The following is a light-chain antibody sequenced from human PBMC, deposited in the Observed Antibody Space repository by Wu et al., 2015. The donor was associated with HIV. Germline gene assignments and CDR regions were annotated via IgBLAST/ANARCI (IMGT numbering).Light chain of an antibody. Sequence: EIVLTQSPGTLSLSPGERATLSCRASQSVSASYLAWYQQKPGQAPRLLIYGASSRATGIPDRFSGSGSGTDFTLTISRLEPEDFAVYYCQQYTTFGGGTEGGGSN. V-gene: IGKV3-20*01. J-gene: IGKJ4*01. CDR1: QSVSASY. CDR2: GAS. CDR3: QQYTT.